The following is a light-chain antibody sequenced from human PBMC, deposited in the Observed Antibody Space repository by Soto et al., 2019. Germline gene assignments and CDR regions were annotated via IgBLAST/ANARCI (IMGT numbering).Light chain of an antibody. V-gene: IGKV3-20*01. CDR2: GAS. Sequence: EIVLTQSPGTLSLSPGERATLSCRASQSVTTSYLAWYQHKPGQAPRLLIYGASRRATGIPDRFSGGGSGTDFTLTISSLEPEDFAVYYCQQYGSSPFTFGGGTKVEIK. CDR3: QQYGSSPFT. J-gene: IGKJ4*01. CDR1: QSVTTSY.